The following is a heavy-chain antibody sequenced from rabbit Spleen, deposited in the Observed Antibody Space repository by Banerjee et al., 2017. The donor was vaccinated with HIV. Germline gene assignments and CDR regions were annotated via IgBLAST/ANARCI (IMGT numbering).Heavy chain of an antibody. CDR1: GFDFRRYYL. CDR2: ISVGEGAT. Sequence: QEQVKETGGGLVQPGGSLTLSCKASGFDFRRYYLTWVRQAPGKRLEWIGIISVGEGATDYATWVNGRFTISKTSSTTVTLQMTSLTVADTATYFCARGSGDVAWGYLIWGPGTLVTVS. D-gene: IGHD2-1*01. V-gene: IGHV1S45*01. CDR3: ARGSGDVAWGYLI. J-gene: IGHJ2*01.